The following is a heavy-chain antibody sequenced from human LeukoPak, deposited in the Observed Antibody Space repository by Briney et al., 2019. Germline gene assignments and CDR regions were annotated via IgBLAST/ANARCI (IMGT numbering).Heavy chain of an antibody. J-gene: IGHJ6*02. CDR1: GFTFDDYG. V-gene: IGHV3-9*01. D-gene: IGHD3-3*01. Sequence: GGSLRLSCAASGFTFDDYGMHWVRQTPGKGLEWVSGISWNSGNIGYADSVKGRFTISRDNARNSLYLQMNSLRAEDTAVYYCARNQELGTIFGVERVLYYYYGMDVWGQGTTVTVSS. CDR2: ISWNSGNI. CDR3: ARNQELGTIFGVERVLYYYYGMDV.